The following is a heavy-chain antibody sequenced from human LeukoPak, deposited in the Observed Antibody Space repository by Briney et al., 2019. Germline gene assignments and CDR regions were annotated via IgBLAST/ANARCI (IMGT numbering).Heavy chain of an antibody. CDR1: GFTFSSYW. J-gene: IGHJ4*02. V-gene: IGHV3-7*01. Sequence: GGSLRLSCAASGFTFSSYWMSWVRQAPGKGLEWVANIKQDGSEKYYVDSVKGRFTISRDNAKNSLYLQMNSLRAEDAAMYYCASGYSSDYGGNAYWGQGTLVTVSS. CDR3: ASGYSSDYGGNAY. CDR2: IKQDGSEK. D-gene: IGHD4-23*01.